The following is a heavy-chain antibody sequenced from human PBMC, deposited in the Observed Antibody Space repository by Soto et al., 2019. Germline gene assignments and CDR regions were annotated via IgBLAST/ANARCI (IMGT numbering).Heavy chain of an antibody. CDR1: GFTFGSYG. CDR2: ITGSVINT. Sequence: EVQLLESGGGLVQPGGSLRLSCAASGFTFGSYGMTWVRQAPGKGLEWVSGITGSVINTYYADSVKGRFIISRDNSKNTLYLQMNSLRAEDTAVYFCAKVGPLGIEVAYHDSWGQGTLVTVSS. J-gene: IGHJ4*02. CDR3: AKVGPLGIEVAYHDS. D-gene: IGHD6-19*01. V-gene: IGHV3-23*01.